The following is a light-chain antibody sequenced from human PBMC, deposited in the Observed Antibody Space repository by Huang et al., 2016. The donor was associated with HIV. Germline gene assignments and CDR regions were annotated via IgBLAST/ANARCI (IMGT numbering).Light chain of an antibody. CDR2: QVY. J-gene: IGKJ1*01. V-gene: IGKV2-30*01. Sequence: DVVMTQLPLSLSVTLGHTASIFSKSSQSLVSSYGETYLNWFQQRPGQSPRSLIYQVYKREYGGPDGFSGSGSGNYFALRINRVEAEDVATYYCMQGTHWPGTFGQGTKMEI. CDR3: MQGTHWPGT. CDR1: QSLVSSYGETY.